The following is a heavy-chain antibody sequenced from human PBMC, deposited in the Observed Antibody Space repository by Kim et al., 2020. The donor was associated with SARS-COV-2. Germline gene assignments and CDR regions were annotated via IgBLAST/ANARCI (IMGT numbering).Heavy chain of an antibody. CDR2: IYYSGST. J-gene: IGHJ2*01. V-gene: IGHV4-39*01. Sequence: SETLSLTCTVSGGSISSSSYYWGWIRQPPGKGLEWIGSIYYSGSTYYNPSLKSRVTISVDTSKNQFSLKLSSVTAADTAVYYCAGTKDATIRHYYSNIRYWYFDLWGRGTLVTVSS. CDR3: AGTKDATIRHYYSNIRYWYFDL. D-gene: IGHD3-22*01. CDR1: GGSISSSSYY.